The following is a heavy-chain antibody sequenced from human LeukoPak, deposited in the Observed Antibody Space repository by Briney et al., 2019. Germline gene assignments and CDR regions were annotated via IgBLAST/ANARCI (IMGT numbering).Heavy chain of an antibody. CDR1: GFTFSSYS. J-gene: IGHJ4*02. Sequence: PGGSLRLSCAASGFTFSSYSMNWVRQAPGKGLEWVSYISSSSSTIYYADSVKGRFTTSRDNAKNSLYLQMNSLRAEDTAVYYCAGDKLGIRGYFDYWGQGTLVTVSS. V-gene: IGHV3-48*01. CDR2: ISSSSSTI. D-gene: IGHD7-27*01. CDR3: AGDKLGIRGYFDY.